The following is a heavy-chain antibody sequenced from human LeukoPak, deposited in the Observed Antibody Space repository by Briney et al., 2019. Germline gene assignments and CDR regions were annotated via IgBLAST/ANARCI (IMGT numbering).Heavy chain of an antibody. CDR1: GFTFSSYS. CDR2: ISSSSSYI. CDR3: ARDVLYYGDYRAFWDY. Sequence: GGSLRLSCAASGFTFSSYSMNWVRQAPGKGLEWVSSISSSSSYIYYADSVKGRFTISRDNAKNSLYLQMNSLRAEDTAVYYCARDVLYYGDYRAFWDYWGQGTLVTVSS. V-gene: IGHV3-21*01. J-gene: IGHJ4*02. D-gene: IGHD4-17*01.